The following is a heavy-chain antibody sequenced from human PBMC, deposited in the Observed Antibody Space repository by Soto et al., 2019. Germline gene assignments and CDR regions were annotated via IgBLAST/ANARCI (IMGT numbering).Heavy chain of an antibody. CDR3: VRDPQRNDY. V-gene: IGHV1-18*04. D-gene: IGHD6-25*01. Sequence: GPEVKKPGASVKVSCKASGYSFTSYGVSWVRQAPGQGLEWMGWMSANSGNTDYAQKFRGRVTMTTETSTSTAYMDLRSLRSDDTAVYYCVRDPQRNDYWGQGTLVTVSS. CDR1: GYSFTSYG. CDR2: MSANSGNT. J-gene: IGHJ4*02.